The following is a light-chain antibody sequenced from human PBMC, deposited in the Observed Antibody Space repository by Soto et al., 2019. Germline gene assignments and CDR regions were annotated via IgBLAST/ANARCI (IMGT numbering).Light chain of an antibody. V-gene: IGLV1-40*01. J-gene: IGLJ1*01. CDR2: ANN. CDR1: SSNIGAGYD. CDR3: QSYDSSLSGYV. Sequence: QSVLTQPPSVSGAPGQRVTISCTGSSSNIGAGYDVHWYQQLPGTAPKLLIYANNIRPSRVPGRFSGSKSGTSASLAITGLQAEDEADYYCQSYDSSLSGYVFGTGTKVTVL.